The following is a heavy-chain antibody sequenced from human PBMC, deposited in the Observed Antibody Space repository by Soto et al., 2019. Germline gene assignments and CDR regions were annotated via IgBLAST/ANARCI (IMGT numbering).Heavy chain of an antibody. CDR3: AREFPGYCSSTSCYQFDP. CDR1: GGTFSSYA. V-gene: IGHV1-69*06. CDR2: IIPIFVTA. D-gene: IGHD2-2*01. Sequence: ASVKVSCKASGGTFSSYAISWVRQAPGQGLEWMGGIIPIFVTANYAQKFQGRVTITADKSTSTAYMELSSLRSEDTAVYYCAREFPGYCSSTSCYQFDPWGQGTLVTVSS. J-gene: IGHJ5*02.